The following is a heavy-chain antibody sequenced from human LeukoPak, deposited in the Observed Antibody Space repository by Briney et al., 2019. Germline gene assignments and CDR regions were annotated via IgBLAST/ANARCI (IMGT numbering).Heavy chain of an antibody. V-gene: IGHV1-2*02. CDR1: GYTFTGYS. J-gene: IGHJ4*02. Sequence: ASVKVSCKASGYTFTGYSMHWVRQAPGQGLEWMGWINPNSGGTNYAQKFQGRVTMTRDTSISTAYTELSRLRSDDTAVYFCARDLAVGAPIDYWGQGTLVTVSS. D-gene: IGHD1-26*01. CDR2: INPNSGGT. CDR3: ARDLAVGAPIDY.